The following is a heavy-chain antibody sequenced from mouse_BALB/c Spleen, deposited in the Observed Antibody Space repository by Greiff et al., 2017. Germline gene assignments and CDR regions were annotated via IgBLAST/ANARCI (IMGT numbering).Heavy chain of an antibody. CDR2: ISSGGGNT. J-gene: IGHJ1*01. D-gene: IGHD2-1*01. Sequence: EVMLVESGGGLVKPGGSLKLSCAASGFTFSSYTMSWVRQTPEKRLEWVATISSGGGNTYYPDTVKGRFTISRDNAKNNLYLQMSSLRSEDTALYYSARYSDYGNYPRRYFGVWGAGTTVTVSS. V-gene: IGHV5-9*03. CDR3: ARYSDYGNYPRRYFGV. CDR1: GFTFSSYT.